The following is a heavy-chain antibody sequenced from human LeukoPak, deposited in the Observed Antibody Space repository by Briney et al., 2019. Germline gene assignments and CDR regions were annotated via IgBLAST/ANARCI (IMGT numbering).Heavy chain of an antibody. V-gene: IGHV3-23*01. D-gene: IGHD3-16*01. Sequence: GGPLRLSCAASGFTFSSYGMSWVRQAPGKGLEWVSIISGSGGSTYYADSVKGRFTISRDNSKNTLYLQMNSLRAEDTAAYYCAKDGGRKNYFDYWGQGTLVTVSS. CDR3: AKDGGRKNYFDY. J-gene: IGHJ4*02. CDR2: ISGSGGST. CDR1: GFTFSSYG.